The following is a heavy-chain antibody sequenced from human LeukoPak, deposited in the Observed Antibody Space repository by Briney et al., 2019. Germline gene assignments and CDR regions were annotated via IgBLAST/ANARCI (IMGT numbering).Heavy chain of an antibody. CDR2: IKQDGSER. J-gene: IGHJ5*02. CDR1: GFTFSGYW. D-gene: IGHD6-19*01. V-gene: IGHV3-7*01. CDR3: ARDNSEGQWLVGNWFDP. Sequence: PGGSLRLSCAASGFTFSGYWMSWVRQAPGKGLEWVATIKQDGSERYYVDSVKGRFTISRDNARNSLYLQVNSLRAEDTAVYYCARDNSEGQWLVGNWFDPWGQGALVTVSS.